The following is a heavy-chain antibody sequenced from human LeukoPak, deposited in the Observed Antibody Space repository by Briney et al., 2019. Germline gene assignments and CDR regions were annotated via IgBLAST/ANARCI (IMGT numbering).Heavy chain of an antibody. CDR3: ARDRCNSTTCASRGAFDI. V-gene: IGHV4-39*07. Sequence: SETLSLTCTVSGDITHYWGWIRQPPGKGLECIGSIYFSGSTYYNPSLRSRVTISLDTSKNQFSLKLTSVTAADTAVYYCARDRCNSTTCASRGAFDIWGQGTMVTVS. CDR1: GDITHY. D-gene: IGHD2-2*01. CDR2: IYFSGST. J-gene: IGHJ3*02.